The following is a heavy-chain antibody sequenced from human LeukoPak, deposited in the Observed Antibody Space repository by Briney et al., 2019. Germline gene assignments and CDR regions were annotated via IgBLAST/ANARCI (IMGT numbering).Heavy chain of an antibody. CDR3: AKIRVAGKLTTEFDY. CDR2: ISASGDKT. CDR1: GFTFSSYA. V-gene: IGHV3-23*01. J-gene: IGHJ4*02. D-gene: IGHD4-17*01. Sequence: GGSLRLSCAVSGFTFSSYAMSWVRQAPGKGLEWVSGISASGDKTFYADSVKGRFTLSRDNSKNTLYLQMTSLRAEDTAIYFCAKIRVAGKLTTEFDYWGQGTLVTVSS.